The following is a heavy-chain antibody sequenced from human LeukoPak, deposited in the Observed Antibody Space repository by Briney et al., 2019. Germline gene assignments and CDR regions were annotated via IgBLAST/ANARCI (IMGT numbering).Heavy chain of an antibody. CDR2: TYYRSKWYN. J-gene: IGHJ5*02. CDR1: GDNVSSNSAA. Sequence: SQTLSLTCATSGDNVSSNSAAWNWIRQSPSRGLEWLGRTYYRSKWYNDYAVSVKSRITINPDTSKNQFSLQLNSVTPEDTAVYYCARDQALRIAAAETHNWFDPWGQGTLVTVSS. V-gene: IGHV6-1*01. CDR3: ARDQALRIAAAETHNWFDP. D-gene: IGHD6-13*01.